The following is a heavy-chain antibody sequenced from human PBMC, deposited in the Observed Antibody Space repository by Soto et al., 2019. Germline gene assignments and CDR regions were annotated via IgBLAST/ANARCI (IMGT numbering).Heavy chain of an antibody. V-gene: IGHV3-7*02. CDR3: AKSPMGRTCHYGMEV. CDR2: INEEGTER. Sequence: EVQLVESGGGLVQPGGSLRVSCAASGFSFSSYWMSWVRHGPGKGLEWVADINEEGTERYYADSVKGRFTISRDNGENSVYLQMSNLRVDGTAVYSWAKSPMGRTCHYGMEVWGQGTTVTVSS. D-gene: IGHD2-2*01. CDR1: GFSFSSYW. J-gene: IGHJ6*02.